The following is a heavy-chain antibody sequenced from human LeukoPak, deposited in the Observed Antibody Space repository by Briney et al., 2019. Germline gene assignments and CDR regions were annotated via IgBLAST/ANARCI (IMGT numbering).Heavy chain of an antibody. V-gene: IGHV4-59*01. Sequence: SETLSLTCTASGVSIRDYYWSWIRQPPGKGLEWIGHIYYSGGTNYNPSLRSRVIISVETSTNQIFLKLDSVTAADTAVYYCARDGGYPLGAFDIWGRGTMVTVSS. CDR1: GVSIRDYY. CDR2: IYYSGGT. J-gene: IGHJ3*02. D-gene: IGHD6-13*01. CDR3: ARDGGYPLGAFDI.